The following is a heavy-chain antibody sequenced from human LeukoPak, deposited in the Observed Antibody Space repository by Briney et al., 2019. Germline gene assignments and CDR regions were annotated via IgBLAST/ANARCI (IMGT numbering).Heavy chain of an antibody. V-gene: IGHV1-46*01. CDR3: TGCDFWSRSSSS. CDR1: GHTFSSSY. Sequence: GASVKISCSAPGHTFSSSYIHWLRRGPGQPLGKVGMNNPGDGSTNSAQNFRGRVTMTRETSKSTGYMQLRGLRSEDTAVYYWTGCDFWSRSSSSWGQGRLGTVSS. CDR2: NNPGDGST. D-gene: IGHD3-3*01. J-gene: IGHJ5*02.